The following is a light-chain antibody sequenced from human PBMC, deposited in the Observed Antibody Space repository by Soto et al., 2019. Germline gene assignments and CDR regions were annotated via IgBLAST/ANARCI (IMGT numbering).Light chain of an antibody. V-gene: IGLV6-57*03. Sequence: NFMLTQPHSVSESPGKKVTISCTRSSGNIASNYVQWYQQRPGSAPTTVIYEDNQRPSGVPDRFSGSIDSSSNSASLTVSGLKTEDEADYYCQSYDSSNYVVFGGGTKLTVL. CDR1: SGNIASNY. J-gene: IGLJ2*01. CDR3: QSYDSSNYVV. CDR2: EDN.